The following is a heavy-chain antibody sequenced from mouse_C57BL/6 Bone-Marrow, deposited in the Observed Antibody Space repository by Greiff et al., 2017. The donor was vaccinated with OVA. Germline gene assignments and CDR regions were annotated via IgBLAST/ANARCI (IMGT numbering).Heavy chain of an antibody. CDR3: TSRGNDYDADD. D-gene: IGHD2-4*01. CDR1: GYTFNDYE. CDR2: IDPATGGT. V-gene: IGHV1-15*01. Sequence: QVQLQQSGAELVRPGASVTLSCKASGYTFNDYEMHWVKQTPVHGLEWIGAIDPATGGTAYNPKFKGKAILTADKSSSTAYMELRSLTSEDSAVYYRTSRGNDYDADDWGQGTTLTVSS. J-gene: IGHJ2*01.